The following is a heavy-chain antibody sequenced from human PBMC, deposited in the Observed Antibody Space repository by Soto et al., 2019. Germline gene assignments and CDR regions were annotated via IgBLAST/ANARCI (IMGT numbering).Heavy chain of an antibody. CDR1: GFTFSSYA. CDR3: ARDPDYDFWGHFDY. Sequence: QVQLVESGGGVVQPGRSLRLSCAASGFTFSSYAMHWVRQAPGKGLEWVAVISYDGSNKYYADSVKGRFTISRDSSKNTLYLQMNSLRAEDTAVYYCARDPDYDFWGHFDYWGQGTLVTVSS. D-gene: IGHD3-3*01. J-gene: IGHJ4*02. V-gene: IGHV3-30-3*01. CDR2: ISYDGSNK.